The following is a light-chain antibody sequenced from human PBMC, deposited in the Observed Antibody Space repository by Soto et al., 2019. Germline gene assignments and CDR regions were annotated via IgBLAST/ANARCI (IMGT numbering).Light chain of an antibody. CDR2: GAS. J-gene: IGKJ1*01. V-gene: IGKV3-20*01. CDR1: QRVSSSY. CDR3: QQYGSSLTWT. Sequence: EIVLTQSPGTLSLSPGERATLYCRASQRVSSSYLAWYQQKPGQAPRLLIYGASCRATGIPDMFSGCGSGTVFSLTISRLEPEDFAVYYCQQYGSSLTWTFGQGTKVEIK.